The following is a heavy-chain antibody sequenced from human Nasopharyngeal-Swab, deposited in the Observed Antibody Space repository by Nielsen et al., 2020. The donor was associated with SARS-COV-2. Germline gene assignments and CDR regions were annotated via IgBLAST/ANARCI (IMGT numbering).Heavy chain of an antibody. CDR3: ARDQDVVVPAAIDYYYYGMDV. D-gene: IGHD2-2*01. J-gene: IGHJ6*02. Sequence: WIRQPPGKGLEWVSYISSSGSTIYYADSVKGRFTISRDNAKNSLYLQMNGLRAEDTAVYYCARDQDVVVPAAIDYYYYGMDVWGQGTTVTVSS. V-gene: IGHV3-11*04. CDR2: ISSSGSTI.